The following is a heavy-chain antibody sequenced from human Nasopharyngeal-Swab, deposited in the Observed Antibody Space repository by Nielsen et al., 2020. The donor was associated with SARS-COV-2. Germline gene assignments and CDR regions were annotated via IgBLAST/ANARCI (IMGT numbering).Heavy chain of an antibody. Sequence: SETLSLTCTVSGGSISSSSYYWGWIRQPPGKGLEWIGSIYYSGSTYYNPSLKSRVTISVDTSKNQISLKLTSVTAADTAVYYCARPGGSGDPYWYFDLRGRGTLVTVSS. V-gene: IGHV4-39*07. J-gene: IGHJ2*01. CDR3: ARPGGSGDPYWYFDL. CDR2: IYYSGST. D-gene: IGHD3-16*01. CDR1: GGSISSSSYY.